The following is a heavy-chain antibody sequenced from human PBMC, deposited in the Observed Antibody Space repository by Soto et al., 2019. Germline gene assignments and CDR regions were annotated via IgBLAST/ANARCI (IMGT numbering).Heavy chain of an antibody. CDR1: GFTFSRDG. V-gene: IGHV3-23*01. Sequence: EVQLLESGGGLVQAGGSLRLSCAASGFTFSRDGMSWVRQAPGKGLEWVSLITDNGGSTYYADSGKGRFTISRDNTKNTLFLQMNSLRAEDTAVYYCAKERATTTAFDYWGQGALVTVSS. CDR2: ITDNGGST. D-gene: IGHD4-17*01. CDR3: AKERATTTAFDY. J-gene: IGHJ4*02.